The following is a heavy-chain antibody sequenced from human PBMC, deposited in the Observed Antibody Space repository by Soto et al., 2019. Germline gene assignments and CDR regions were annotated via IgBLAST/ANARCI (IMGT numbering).Heavy chain of an antibody. D-gene: IGHD6-25*01. CDR1: GVAVSRYG. V-gene: IGHV3-30*18. Sequence: QVQLVESGGGVVQPGRSLSLSCEASGVAVSRYGIHWVRQAPGKGLELLAVVSHDGSNQYYPDSVKGRFTISRDKSKNTIYLQMNSLSAEDTAVYYWAKNRLAHSPYYYYFFGMDVWGQGTTVTVSS. CDR2: VSHDGSNQ. J-gene: IGHJ6*02. CDR3: AKNRLAHSPYYYYFFGMDV.